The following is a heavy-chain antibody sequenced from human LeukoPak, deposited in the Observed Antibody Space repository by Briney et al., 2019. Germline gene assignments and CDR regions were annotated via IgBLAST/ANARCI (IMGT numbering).Heavy chain of an antibody. CDR1: GGSISSSSYY. J-gene: IGHJ4*02. CDR2: IYYSGST. CDR3: ARVGIAVAGSGGVNYFDY. Sequence: PSETLSLTCTVSGGSISSSSYYWGWIRQPPGKGLEWIGSIYYSGSTYYNPSLKSRVTISVDTSKNQFSLKLSSVTAADTAVYYCARVGIAVAGSGGVNYFDYWGQGTLVTVSS. V-gene: IGHV4-39*07. D-gene: IGHD6-19*01.